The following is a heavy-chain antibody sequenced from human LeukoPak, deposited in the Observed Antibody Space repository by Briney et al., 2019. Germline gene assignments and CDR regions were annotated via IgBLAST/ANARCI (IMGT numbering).Heavy chain of an antibody. D-gene: IGHD3-10*01. V-gene: IGHV4-59*01. CDR2: IYYSGST. Sequence: PSETLSLTCTVSGGSISSYYWSWIRQPPGKGLEWIGYIYYSGSTNYNPSLKSRVTISVDTSKNQFSLKLSSVTAADTAVYYCARGGNYYGSGSYYNVRFGFDYWGQGTLVTVSS. CDR1: GGSISSYY. CDR3: ARGGNYYGSGSYYNVRFGFDY. J-gene: IGHJ4*02.